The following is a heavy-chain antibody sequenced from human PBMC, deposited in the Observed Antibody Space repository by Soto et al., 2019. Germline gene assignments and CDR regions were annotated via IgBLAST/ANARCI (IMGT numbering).Heavy chain of an antibody. CDR3: ARDTSDVSATGGIDY. Sequence: SVKVSCKASGYTFTSYGISWVRQAPGQGLEWMGWISTYNGNTYYSQKFQGRVTVTTDTSTRTAYMELRSLTSDDTAVYYCARDTSDVSATGGIDYWGQGTLVTVSS. CDR2: ISTYNGNT. D-gene: IGHD1-26*01. CDR1: GYTFTSYG. J-gene: IGHJ4*02. V-gene: IGHV1-18*01.